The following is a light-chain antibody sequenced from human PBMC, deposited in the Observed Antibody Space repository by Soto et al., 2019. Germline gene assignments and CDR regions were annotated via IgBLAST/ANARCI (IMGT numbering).Light chain of an antibody. Sequence: EIGMTQSPATLSLSPGERATLSCRASQSVNSDLAWYQQKPGQAPRLLIYDASTRAAGVPARFTGSGSETEFTLPISSLQSEDYAVYYCQHYNNCPPYTFGQGTKLEIK. CDR1: QSVNSD. J-gene: IGKJ2*01. CDR2: DAS. V-gene: IGKV3-15*01. CDR3: QHYNNCPPYT.